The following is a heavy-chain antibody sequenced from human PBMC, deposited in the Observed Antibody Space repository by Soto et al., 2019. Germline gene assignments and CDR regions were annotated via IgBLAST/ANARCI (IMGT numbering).Heavy chain of an antibody. CDR1: GFTFSDYY. D-gene: IGHD3-10*01. J-gene: IGHJ5*02. Sequence: QVHLVESGGDLVKPGGSLRLSCVASGFTFSDYYMSWIRQAPGKGLEWISYISSTATAMYYADSVEGRFTISRDNAKNSVYLQMTSLRADDSAVYFCATGRREATILTSWGQGTLVTVSS. CDR3: ATGRREATILTS. V-gene: IGHV3-11*01. CDR2: ISSTATAM.